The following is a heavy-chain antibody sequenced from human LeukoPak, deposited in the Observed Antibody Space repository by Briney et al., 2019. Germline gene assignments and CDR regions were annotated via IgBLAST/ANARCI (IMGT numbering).Heavy chain of an antibody. CDR1: GGSISSYY. CDR2: IYTSGSA. D-gene: IGHD1-26*01. V-gene: IGHV4-4*07. Sequence: SEALSLTCTVSGGSISSYYWGWIRQSAGKGLEWIGRIYTSGSANYNPSLKSRVTMSVDTSKNQFSLKLSSVTAADTAVYYCARNGGSGTYYDGSFDYWGQGTLVTVSS. J-gene: IGHJ4*02. CDR3: ARNGGSGTYYDGSFDY.